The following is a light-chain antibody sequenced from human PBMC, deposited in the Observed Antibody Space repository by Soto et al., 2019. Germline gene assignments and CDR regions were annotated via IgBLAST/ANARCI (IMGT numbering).Light chain of an antibody. CDR1: QSVTSNY. J-gene: IGKJ3*01. CDR3: QQYGSSPFT. Sequence: EIVLTQSPGTLSLSPGERATLSCRASQSVTSNYLAWHQQKPGQAPRLLIYDASTRATGIPDRFSGSGSGTDFTLTISRLEAEDFAVYYCQQYGSSPFTFGPGTKVDIK. V-gene: IGKV3-20*01. CDR2: DAS.